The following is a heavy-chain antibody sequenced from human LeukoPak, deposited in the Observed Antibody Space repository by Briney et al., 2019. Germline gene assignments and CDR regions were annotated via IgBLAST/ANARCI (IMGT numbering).Heavy chain of an antibody. V-gene: IGHV4-59*01. CDR2: IYYSGSS. J-gene: IGHJ2*01. CDR1: GDITSYY. CDR3: ARPLGNGYSYWYFDL. Sequence: SETLSLTCTVSGDITSYYWIWIRQPPGKGLEWIGYIYYSGSSNYNPSLKSRATISLDTSKSQFSLKLSFVTAADTAIYYCARPLGNGYSYWYFDLWGRGTLVTVSS. D-gene: IGHD3-22*01.